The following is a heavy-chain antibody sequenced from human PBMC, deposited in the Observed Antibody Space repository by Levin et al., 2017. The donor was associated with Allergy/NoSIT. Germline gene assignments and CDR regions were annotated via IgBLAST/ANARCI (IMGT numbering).Heavy chain of an antibody. CDR3: ARDRGAARPDGESAEIYFDY. Sequence: ASVKVSCKASGYTFTSYAMNWVRQAPGQGLEWMGWINTNTGNPTYAQGFTGRFVFSLDTSVSTAYLQISSLKAEDTAVYYCARDRGAARPDGESAEIYFDYWGQGTLVTVSS. V-gene: IGHV7-4-1*02. CDR1: GYTFTSYA. J-gene: IGHJ4*02. D-gene: IGHD6-6*01. CDR2: INTNTGNP.